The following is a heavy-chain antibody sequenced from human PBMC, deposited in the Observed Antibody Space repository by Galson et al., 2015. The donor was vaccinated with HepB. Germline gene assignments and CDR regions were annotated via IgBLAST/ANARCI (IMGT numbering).Heavy chain of an antibody. CDR3: ARDLPIFGVVGYYYYGMDV. J-gene: IGHJ6*02. CDR1: GFTFSSYE. Sequence: SLRLSCAASGFTFSSYEMNWVRQAPGKGLEWVSYISSSGGTIYYADSVKGRFTISRDNAKNSLYLQMNSLRAEDTAVYYCARDLPIFGVVGYYYYGMDVWGQGTTVTVSS. V-gene: IGHV3-48*03. CDR2: ISSSGGTI. D-gene: IGHD3-3*01.